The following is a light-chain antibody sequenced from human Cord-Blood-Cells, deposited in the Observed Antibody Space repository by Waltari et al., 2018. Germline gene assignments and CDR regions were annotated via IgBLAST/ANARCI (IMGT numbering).Light chain of an antibody. CDR2: EFS. Sequence: HSALTQPAPVSGSPGQSITISCTGTSSDVGWYNLVSGYQQQPGKAPEDMIYEFSKRPSRVSNRFAVSKSGNTASLTIYGLQAEDEADYYCCSYAGSSTFVVFGGGIKLTVL. CDR3: CSYAGSSTFVV. J-gene: IGLJ2*01. V-gene: IGLV2-23*02. CDR1: SSDVGWYNL.